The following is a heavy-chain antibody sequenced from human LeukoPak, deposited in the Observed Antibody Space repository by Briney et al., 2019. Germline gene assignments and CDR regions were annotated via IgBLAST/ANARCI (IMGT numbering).Heavy chain of an antibody. D-gene: IGHD1-26*01. CDR3: ARDPKVGATSSTSY. J-gene: IGHJ4*02. Sequence: GGSLRLSCAASGFTVSSNYMSGVRQAPGKGVEWVSVIYSGGSTYYADSVKGRFTISRDNSKNTLYLQMNSLRAEDTAVYYCARDPKVGATSSTSYWDQGTLVTVSS. CDR1: GFTVSSNY. CDR2: IYSGGST. V-gene: IGHV3-53*01.